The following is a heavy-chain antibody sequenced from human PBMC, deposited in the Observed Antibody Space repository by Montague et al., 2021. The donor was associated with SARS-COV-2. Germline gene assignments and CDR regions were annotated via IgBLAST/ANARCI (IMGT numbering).Heavy chain of an antibody. CDR3: ARHYSATLPAVY. CDR2: ISDSGST. J-gene: IGHJ4*02. Sequence: SETLSLTCTVSGGSISSFYWSWSRQPPGTGLEWIGYISDSGSTNYNPSLTSRVTMSVDTSKNQFSLKVNSVTAADTAVYYCARHYSATLPAVYWGQGTLVTVSS. CDR1: GGSISSFY. V-gene: IGHV4-59*08. D-gene: IGHD2-15*01.